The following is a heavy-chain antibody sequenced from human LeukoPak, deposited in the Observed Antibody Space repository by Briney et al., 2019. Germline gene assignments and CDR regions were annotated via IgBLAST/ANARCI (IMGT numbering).Heavy chain of an antibody. J-gene: IGHJ4*02. CDR3: AREKMRRYSYGYAH. CDR2: INHSGST. Sequence: PSETLSLTCAVYGGSFSGYYWSWIRQPPGKGLEWIGEINHSGSTNYNSSLKGRVTISVDTSKNQFSLKVSSVTAADTAVYYCAREKMRRYSYGYAHWGQGTLVTVSS. D-gene: IGHD5-18*01. CDR1: GGSFSGYY. V-gene: IGHV4-34*01.